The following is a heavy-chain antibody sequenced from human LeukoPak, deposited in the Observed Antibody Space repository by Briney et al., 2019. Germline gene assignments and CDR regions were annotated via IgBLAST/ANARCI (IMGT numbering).Heavy chain of an antibody. V-gene: IGHV3-23*01. Sequence: GGSLRLSCAASGFTFSSYAMSWVRQAPGKGLEWVSAISGSGGSTYYADSVKGRFTISRDNSKNTLYLQMNSLRAEDTAVYYCAKVKGYYYDSSGFLDYWGQGILVTVSS. CDR2: ISGSGGST. D-gene: IGHD3-22*01. CDR3: AKVKGYYYDSSGFLDY. CDR1: GFTFSSYA. J-gene: IGHJ4*02.